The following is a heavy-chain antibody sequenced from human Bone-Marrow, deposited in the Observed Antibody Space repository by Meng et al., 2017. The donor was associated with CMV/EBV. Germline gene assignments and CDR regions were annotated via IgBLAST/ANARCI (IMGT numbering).Heavy chain of an antibody. D-gene: IGHD2-2*01. V-gene: IGHV4-39*01. CDR2: IYYSGST. CDR1: GGSISSSSYY. Sequence: SETLSLTCTFSGGSISSSSYYWGWIRQPPGKGLEWIGSIYYSGSTYYNPSLKSRVTISVDTSKNQFSLKLSSVTAADTAVYYCARPYCSSTSCYGQNWFDPWGQGTLVTVSS. J-gene: IGHJ5*02. CDR3: ARPYCSSTSCYGQNWFDP.